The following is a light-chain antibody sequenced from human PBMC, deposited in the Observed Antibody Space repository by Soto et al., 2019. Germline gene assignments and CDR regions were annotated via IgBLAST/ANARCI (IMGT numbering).Light chain of an antibody. CDR1: QRLSNY. V-gene: IGKV1-9*01. Sequence: DIQMTHSPSSLSASVGDRVAITCRASQRLSNYLNWYQQKPGQAPTLLIYGASTLQSGVPSRFSGSGSGTEFTLTISSLQPEDFATYSCQQLNSYSLTFGGGTKVDIK. CDR2: GAS. J-gene: IGKJ4*01. CDR3: QQLNSYSLT.